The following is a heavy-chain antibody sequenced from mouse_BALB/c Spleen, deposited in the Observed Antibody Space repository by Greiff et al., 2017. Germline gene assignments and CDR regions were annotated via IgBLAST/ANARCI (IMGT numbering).Heavy chain of an antibody. D-gene: IGHD2-4*01. CDR2: ISYSGST. CDR1: GYSITSDYA. Sequence: VQLQQSGPGLVKPSQSLSLTCTVTGYSITSDYAWNWIRQFPGNKLEWMGYISYSGSTSYNPSLKSRISITRDTSKNQFFLQLNSVTTEDTATYYCARNDYDGGRYFDYWGQGTTLTVSS. CDR3: ARNDYDGGRYFDY. V-gene: IGHV3-2*02. J-gene: IGHJ2*01.